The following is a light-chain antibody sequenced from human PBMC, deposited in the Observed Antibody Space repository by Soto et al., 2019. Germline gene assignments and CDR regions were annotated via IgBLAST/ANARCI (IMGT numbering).Light chain of an antibody. CDR2: GAS. J-gene: IGKJ5*01. CDR3: QQYNVWPPL. CDR1: QSVSSSN. Sequence: EIVLTQSPGTLSLSPGERATLSCRASQSVSSSNLAWYQQKPGQAPRLLIYGASIRATGIPARFSGSGSGTEFTLTISSLQSEDFAVYYCQQYNVWPPLFGQGTRLEIK. V-gene: IGKV3-15*01.